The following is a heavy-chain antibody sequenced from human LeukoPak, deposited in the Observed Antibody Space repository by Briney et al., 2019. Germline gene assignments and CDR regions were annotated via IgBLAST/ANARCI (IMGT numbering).Heavy chain of an antibody. D-gene: IGHD7-27*01. CDR2: ISWNSVRI. CDR1: GFTFDDYA. V-gene: IGHV3-9*03. Sequence: PGGSLRLSCAASGFTFDDYAMHWVRQAPGKGLEWVSGISWNSVRIDYADSVKGRFSISRDDAKNSLHLQMNSLRAEDMALYYCAKDIKRVPLTGDGNGFDIWGQGTMVTVSS. CDR3: AKDIKRVPLTGDGNGFDI. J-gene: IGHJ3*02.